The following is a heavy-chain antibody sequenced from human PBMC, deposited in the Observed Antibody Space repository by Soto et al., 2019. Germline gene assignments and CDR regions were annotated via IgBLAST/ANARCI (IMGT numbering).Heavy chain of an antibody. V-gene: IGHV1-69*13. CDR3: ASKYYYDSSGYYYFDY. Sequence: GPPVKVSCKASGGTFSSYAISWVRQAPGQGLEWMGGIIPIFGTANYAQKFQGRVTITADESTSTAYMELSSLRSEDTAVYYCASKYYYDSSGYYYFDYWGQGTLVTVSS. CDR1: GGTFSSYA. D-gene: IGHD3-22*01. CDR2: IIPIFGTA. J-gene: IGHJ4*02.